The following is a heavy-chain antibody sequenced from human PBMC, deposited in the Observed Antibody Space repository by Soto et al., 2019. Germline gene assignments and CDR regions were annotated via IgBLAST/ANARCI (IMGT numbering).Heavy chain of an antibody. J-gene: IGHJ4*02. CDR3: ARGRLVDTAMVTPVYYFDY. D-gene: IGHD5-18*01. Sequence: PSETLSLTYTVSGGSISSGGYYLSLIRQHPGKGLEWIGYIYYSGSTYYNPSLKSRVTISVDTSKNQFSLKLSSVTAADTAVYYCARGRLVDTAMVTPVYYFDYWGQGTLVTVSS. CDR2: IYYSGST. V-gene: IGHV4-61*08. CDR1: GGSISSGGYY.